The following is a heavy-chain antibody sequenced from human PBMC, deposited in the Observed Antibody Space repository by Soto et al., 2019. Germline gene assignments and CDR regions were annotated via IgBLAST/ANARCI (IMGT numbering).Heavy chain of an antibody. D-gene: IGHD6-19*01. CDR3: ARGGEQWLRVRTYYYNGMDV. V-gene: IGHV3-48*01. CDR2: ISSSSSTI. J-gene: IGHJ6*02. CDR1: GFTFSSYS. Sequence: EVQLVESGGGLVQPGGSLRLSCAASGFTFSSYSMNWVRQAPGKGLQWVSYISSSSSTIYYADSVNGRFTISRDNVRKSMYPQMYILGAEDPSVSYRARGGEQWLRVRTYYYNGMDVWGPGATVTFYS.